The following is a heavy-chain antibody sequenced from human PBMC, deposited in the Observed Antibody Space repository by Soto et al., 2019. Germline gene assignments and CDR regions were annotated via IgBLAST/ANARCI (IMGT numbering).Heavy chain of an antibody. CDR3: ARDGHSSGWS. CDR1: GGSITSNDW. V-gene: IGHV4-4*02. D-gene: IGHD6-19*01. J-gene: IGHJ5*02. Sequence: QVQLQESGPALVKPSGTLSLTCAVSGGSITSNDWWSWVRQPPGKGLEWIGETSHRGTTTYNPSLKSRVTISVDKSKNLFSLELNSVTAADTAVYYCARDGHSSGWSWGQGTLVTVSS. CDR2: TSHRGTT.